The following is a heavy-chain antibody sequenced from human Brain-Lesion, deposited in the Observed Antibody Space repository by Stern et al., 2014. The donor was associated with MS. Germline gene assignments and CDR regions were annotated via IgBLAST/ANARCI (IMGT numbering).Heavy chain of an antibody. Sequence: VQLVESGPGLVKPLKTLSLTCTVSGGSVSSGGYFWNWIRQPPGKGLEWIGHSYYSGSIAYNPSLKSRVTISFDTSKNQFSLRLRSVTAADTAVYYCARNPALWYFDLWGRGTLAAVSS. J-gene: IGHJ2*01. V-gene: IGHV4-31*03. CDR3: ARNPALWYFDL. CDR1: GGSVSSGGYF. CDR2: SYYSGSI. D-gene: IGHD3-3*02.